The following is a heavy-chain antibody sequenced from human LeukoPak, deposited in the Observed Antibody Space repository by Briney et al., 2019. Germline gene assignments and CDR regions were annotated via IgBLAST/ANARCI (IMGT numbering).Heavy chain of an antibody. CDR2: FYWDDDK. CDR3: AHSRVTMVTADVLDI. Sequence: SGPTLVNPTQTLTLTCTFSGFSLSTTGVGVGWIRQPPGKALEWLALFYWDDDKRYSPSLKNRLTITKDTSKNQVVLTMTNMDPVDTATYYCAHSRVTMVTADVLDIWGQGTMVTVSS. CDR1: GFSLSTTGVG. D-gene: IGHD4-17*01. J-gene: IGHJ3*02. V-gene: IGHV2-5*02.